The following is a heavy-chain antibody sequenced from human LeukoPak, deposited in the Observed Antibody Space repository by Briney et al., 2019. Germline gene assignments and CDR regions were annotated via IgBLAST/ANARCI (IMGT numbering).Heavy chain of an antibody. Sequence: GGSLRLSCAASGFTVSSNYMSWVRQAPGKGLEWVSIIYSGGSAFYADSVKGRFTISRDNSKNTLYLQMNSLRAEDTAVYYCARRAASAIVYYYFYMDVWGKGTTVTVSS. V-gene: IGHV3-53*01. J-gene: IGHJ6*03. CDR2: IYSGGSA. CDR1: GFTVSSNY. CDR3: ARRAASAIVYYYFYMDV. D-gene: IGHD2-2*02.